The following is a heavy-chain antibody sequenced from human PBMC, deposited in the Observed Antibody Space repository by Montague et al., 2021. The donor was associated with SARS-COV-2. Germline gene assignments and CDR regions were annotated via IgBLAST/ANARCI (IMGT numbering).Heavy chain of an antibody. CDR2: IYPSGDT. CDR3: ASSYGSGHYGFDY. Sequence: SETLSLTCTVSAGSINNYYWSWIRQSAGKGLEWIGRIYPSGDTNYNPSLKSRVTVSVDTSKNQFSLNLNSLTVADTAVYYCASSYGSGHYGFDYWGQGIPVTVSS. CDR1: AGSINNYY. V-gene: IGHV4-4*07. D-gene: IGHD3-10*01. J-gene: IGHJ4*02.